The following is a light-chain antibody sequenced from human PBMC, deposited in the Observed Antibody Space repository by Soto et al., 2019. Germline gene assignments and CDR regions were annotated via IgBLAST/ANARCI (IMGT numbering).Light chain of an antibody. J-gene: IGKJ1*01. CDR2: DVF. Sequence: DIQMTQSPSTLSASVVDRVTITCRASQSFSGWLAWYQQKPGRAPKLLIYDVFSLKSGVPSRFSGSGSGPEFTLTISSLQPEDFAIYYCQQYHTYSLTFGQGTKVEVK. CDR3: QQYHTYSLT. V-gene: IGKV1-5*01. CDR1: QSFSGW.